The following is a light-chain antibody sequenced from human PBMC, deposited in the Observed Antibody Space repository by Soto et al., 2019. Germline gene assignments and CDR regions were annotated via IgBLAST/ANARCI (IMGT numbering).Light chain of an antibody. J-gene: IGKJ4*01. CDR1: QPIDRKF. CDR3: QRFDASLFT. V-gene: IGKV3-20*01. Sequence: EVVWTQSPGTLSLTPGERATLSCRASQPIDRKFLAWYQQKPGQAPRLLIHGASTRATGVPDRFSGSGSERDFSLTISSLEPEDFAVYFCQRFDASLFTFGGGTKVDIK. CDR2: GAS.